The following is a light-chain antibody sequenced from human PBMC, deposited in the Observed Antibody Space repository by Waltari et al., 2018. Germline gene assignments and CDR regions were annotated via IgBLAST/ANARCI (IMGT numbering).Light chain of an antibody. CDR3: QQYNRYST. Sequence: DIQMTQSPSTLYASVRDRVTIPCRASQSISSYFAWYQQKPGKAPKLLISKASTLGSGVPARFSGSGSGTEFTLTISSLQPDDFATYYCQQYNRYSTFGQGTKVEIK. V-gene: IGKV1-5*03. CDR1: QSISSY. J-gene: IGKJ1*01. CDR2: KAS.